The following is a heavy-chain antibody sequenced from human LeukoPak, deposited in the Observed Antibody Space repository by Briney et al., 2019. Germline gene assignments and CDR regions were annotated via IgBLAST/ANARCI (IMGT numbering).Heavy chain of an antibody. CDR2: ISSSSSYI. J-gene: IGHJ6*03. CDR3: ARVGGDSLRWRKRYYYMDV. Sequence: PGGSLRLSCAASGFTFSSYSMNWVRQAPGKGLEWVSYISSSSSYIYYADSVKGRFTISRDNVKNSLSLQMNSLSAEHTSVYYCARVGGDSLRWRKRYYYMDVWGKGTTVTVSS. D-gene: IGHD4-23*01. V-gene: IGHV3-21*01. CDR1: GFTFSSYS.